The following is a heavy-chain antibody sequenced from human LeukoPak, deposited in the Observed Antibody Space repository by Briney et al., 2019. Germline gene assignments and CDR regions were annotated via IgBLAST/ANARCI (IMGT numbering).Heavy chain of an antibody. J-gene: IGHJ5*02. CDR2: INPNSVGT. CDR3: ARVPTDTAMARNWFDP. D-gene: IGHD5-18*01. V-gene: IGHV1-2*02. CDR1: GYTFTGYY. Sequence: ASVKVSCKASGYTFTGYYMHWVRQAPGQGLEWMGWINPNSVGTNYAQKFQGRVTMTRDTSISTADMELSRLISDDTAVYYCARVPTDTAMARNWFDPWGHKTLVTVSS.